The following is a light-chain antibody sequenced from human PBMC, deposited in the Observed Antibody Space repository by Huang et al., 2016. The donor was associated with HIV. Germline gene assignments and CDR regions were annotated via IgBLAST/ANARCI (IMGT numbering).Light chain of an antibody. V-gene: IGKV3-15*01. Sequence: EIVMTQSPATLSVSPGQRVTLSCRANRSVRTNLAWYQQRHGQAPRLLIYGSSTRAPGIPARFSGSGSGTDFSLTISSLQSEDFALYYWHQYNNWLLSFGGGTRV. J-gene: IGKJ4*01. CDR3: HQYNNWLLS. CDR2: GSS. CDR1: RSVRTN.